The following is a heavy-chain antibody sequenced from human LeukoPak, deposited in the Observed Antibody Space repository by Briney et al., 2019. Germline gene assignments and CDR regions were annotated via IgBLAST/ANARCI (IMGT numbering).Heavy chain of an antibody. CDR3: ARMFQYYYMDV. CDR1: GGSISSYN. Sequence: SETLSLTCTVSGGSISSYNWSWIRQPPGKGLEWIGYIYSSGSTNYNPSLKSRVTISVDTSRNQFPLKLSSVTAADTAMYYCARMFQYYYMDVWGKGTTVTVSS. CDR2: IYSSGST. D-gene: IGHD3-10*02. V-gene: IGHV4-59*01. J-gene: IGHJ6*03.